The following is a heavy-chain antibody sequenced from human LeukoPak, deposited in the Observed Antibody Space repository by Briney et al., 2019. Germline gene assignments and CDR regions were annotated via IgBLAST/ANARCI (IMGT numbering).Heavy chain of an antibody. CDR3: ATRFQH. CDR2: IASDGSST. CDR1: GFTFSSYW. V-gene: IGHV3-74*01. Sequence: GGSLRLSCAASGFTFSSYWMNWVRQAPGKELVWVSRIASDGSSTTYADSVKGRFTISRDNSKNTLYLQMNSLRAEDTAVYYCATRFQHWGQGTLVTVSS. J-gene: IGHJ1*01.